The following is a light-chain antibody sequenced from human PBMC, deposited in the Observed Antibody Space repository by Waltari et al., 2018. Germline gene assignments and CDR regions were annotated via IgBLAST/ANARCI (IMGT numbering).Light chain of an antibody. CDR2: ENN. CDR3: GTWDSSLSVGV. CDR1: SPNIGNNY. V-gene: IGLV1-51*01. Sequence: QSVLTQPPSVSAAPGQKVTISCSGSSPNIGNNYVSWYQQFPGTAPKLLIYENNNRPSVTPDRFSVAKSGTSATLDIHGLQTGDEANYYCGTWDSSLSVGVLGGGTKVTVL. J-gene: IGLJ2*01.